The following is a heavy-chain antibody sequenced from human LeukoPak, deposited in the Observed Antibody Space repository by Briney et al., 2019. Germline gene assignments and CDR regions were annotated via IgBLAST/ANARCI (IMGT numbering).Heavy chain of an antibody. CDR2: IWYDASNK. J-gene: IGHJ5*02. CDR3: ARASSGSYWGLGFDP. Sequence: GGSLRLSCAASGFTFSTYGMHWVRQAPGKGLEWVAVIWYDASNKYYADSVKGRFTISRDNSKNTLYLQMNSLRAEDTAVYYCARASSGSYWGLGFDPWGQGTLVTVSS. V-gene: IGHV3-33*01. CDR1: GFTFSTYG. D-gene: IGHD1-26*01.